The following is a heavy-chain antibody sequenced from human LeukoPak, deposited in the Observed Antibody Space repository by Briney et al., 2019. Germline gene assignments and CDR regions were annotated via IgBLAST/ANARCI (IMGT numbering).Heavy chain of an antibody. Sequence: GGSLRLSCAASGFSFSSYTMSWVRQAPGKGLEWVSGISGSGGSNYYADSVTGRFTFSRDNSKNTLYLQMNSLRAEDTAVYYCAKGITLTRTYYFDYWGQGALVTVSS. V-gene: IGHV3-23*01. CDR1: GFSFSSYT. CDR2: ISGSGGSN. CDR3: AKGITLTRTYYFDY. D-gene: IGHD1-20*01. J-gene: IGHJ4*02.